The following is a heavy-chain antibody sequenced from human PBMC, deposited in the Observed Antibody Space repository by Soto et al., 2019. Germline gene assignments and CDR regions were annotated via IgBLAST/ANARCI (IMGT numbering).Heavy chain of an antibody. CDR3: ARDKADSNLKKYYYYYGMDV. D-gene: IGHD4-4*01. J-gene: IGHJ6*02. CDR2: IYYSGST. CDR1: GGSISSGGYY. Sequence: SETLSLTYTVSGGSISSGGYYWSWIRQHPGKGLEWIGYIYYSGSTYYNPSLKSRVTISVDTSKNQFSLKLSSVTAADTAVYYCARDKADSNLKKYYYYYGMDVWGQGTTVTVSS. V-gene: IGHV4-31*03.